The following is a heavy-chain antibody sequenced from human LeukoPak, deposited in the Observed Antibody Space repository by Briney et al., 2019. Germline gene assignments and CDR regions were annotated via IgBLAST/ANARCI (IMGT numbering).Heavy chain of an antibody. Sequence: ASVKVSCKASGYTFTGYYMHWVRQAPGQGVEWMGWINPNSGGTNYAQKFQGRVTMTRDTFISTAYMELSRLRSDDTAVYYCARAMATMADYYYGMDVWGQGTTVTVSS. CDR2: INPNSGGT. CDR3: ARAMATMADYYYGMDV. D-gene: IGHD5-12*01. V-gene: IGHV1-2*02. J-gene: IGHJ6*02. CDR1: GYTFTGYY.